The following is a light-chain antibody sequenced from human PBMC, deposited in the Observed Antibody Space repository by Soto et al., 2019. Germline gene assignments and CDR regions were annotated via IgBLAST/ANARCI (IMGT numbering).Light chain of an antibody. CDR3: HQYGSAPAWT. J-gene: IGKJ1*01. CDR1: QSISSNY. V-gene: IGKV3-20*01. CDR2: GAS. Sequence: EIVLTQSPGTLSLFPGERATLSCRASQSISSNYLAWYQQKPGQAPRLLIHGASNRATGIPDRFSGAGSGTDFTLTISRLEPADFAVYYWHQYGSAPAWTFGQGTKVEIK.